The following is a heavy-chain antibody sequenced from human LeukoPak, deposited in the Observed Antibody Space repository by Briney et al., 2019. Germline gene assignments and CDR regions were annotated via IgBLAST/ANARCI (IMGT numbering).Heavy chain of an antibody. Sequence: GGSLRLSCAASGFTFSGYVMTWVRQPPGKGLQWVADISGSGGSTYYADSVKGRFSISRDNSKNTLYLQLDSLRAEDTAVYYCARGVGPYSPYYYYMDVWGKGTTVTVSS. J-gene: IGHJ6*03. D-gene: IGHD1-26*01. CDR2: ISGSGGST. V-gene: IGHV3-23*01. CDR3: ARGVGPYSPYYYYMDV. CDR1: GFTFSGYV.